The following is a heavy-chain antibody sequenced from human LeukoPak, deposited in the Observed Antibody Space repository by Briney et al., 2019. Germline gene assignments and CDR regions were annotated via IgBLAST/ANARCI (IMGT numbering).Heavy chain of an antibody. CDR1: GYTFTDYH. D-gene: IGHD5-12*01. V-gene: IGHV1-2*02. J-gene: IGHJ4*02. CDR2: INPNSGGT. CDR3: ARDFNIVATVDY. Sequence: ASVKVSCKASGYTFTDYHMHWVRQAPGQGLEWMGWINPNSGGTNYAQKFQGRVTMTRDTSISTAYMELSRLRSDDTAVYYCARDFNIVATVDYWGQGTLVTVSS.